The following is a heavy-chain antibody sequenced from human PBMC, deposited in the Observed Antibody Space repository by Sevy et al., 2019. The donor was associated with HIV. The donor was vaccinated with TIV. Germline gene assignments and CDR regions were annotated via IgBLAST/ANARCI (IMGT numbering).Heavy chain of an antibody. CDR1: GFTFDDYA. CDR3: AKGRITMIVVVVDFDY. J-gene: IGHJ4*02. Sequence: SLRLSCAASGFTFDDYAMHWVRQAPGKGLEWVSGISWNSGSIGYADSVKGRFTISRDNAKNPLYLQMNSLRAEDTALYYCAKGRITMIVVVVDFDYWGQGTLVTVSS. V-gene: IGHV3-9*01. CDR2: ISWNSGSI. D-gene: IGHD3-22*01.